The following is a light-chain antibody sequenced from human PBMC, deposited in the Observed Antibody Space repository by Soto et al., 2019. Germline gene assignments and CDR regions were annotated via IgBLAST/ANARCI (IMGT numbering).Light chain of an antibody. V-gene: IGKV3D-20*01. CDR1: QSVSRSY. CDR2: DAS. Sequence: EIGLTQSPATLSLSPGERATLSCWASQSVSRSYLAWYQQKPGLAPRLRIYDASSRANGIPDRFSGSGSGTDFTHIISRLEPEDVAVYCCQHYGRSLALSFGGGTKVEIK. J-gene: IGKJ4*02. CDR3: QHYGRSLALS.